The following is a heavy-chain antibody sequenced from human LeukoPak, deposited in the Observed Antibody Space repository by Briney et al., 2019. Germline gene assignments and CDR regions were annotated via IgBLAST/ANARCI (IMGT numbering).Heavy chain of an antibody. V-gene: IGHV1-2*02. CDR2: INPNNGDT. J-gene: IGHJ3*02. Sequence: ASVKVSCKASGYRFTDYYIHWVRQAPGQGLECLGWINPNNGDTHSAQRFQGRVTMTSVTSISTAYMDLSRMTSDDTAVYFCARGPIAVVPTAKWAFDNWGQGTMVTVSS. CDR3: ARGPIAVVPTAKWAFDN. CDR1: GYRFTDYY. D-gene: IGHD2-2*01.